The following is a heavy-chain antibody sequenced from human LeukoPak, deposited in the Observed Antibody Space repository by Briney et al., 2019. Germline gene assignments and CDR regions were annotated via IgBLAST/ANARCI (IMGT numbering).Heavy chain of an antibody. J-gene: IGHJ4*02. CDR2: ISGSGVKT. CDR1: GFTFSSYA. D-gene: IGHD4-23*01. CDR3: AKEKTTVKTPGIDC. Sequence: QPGGSLILSCAASGFTFSSYAMSWVRQAPGKGLEWVSAISGSGVKTYYADSVRGRFTISRDNSKNTLYLQLSSLRAEDTAVYYCAKEKTTVKTPGIDCWGQGTLVTVSS. V-gene: IGHV3-23*01.